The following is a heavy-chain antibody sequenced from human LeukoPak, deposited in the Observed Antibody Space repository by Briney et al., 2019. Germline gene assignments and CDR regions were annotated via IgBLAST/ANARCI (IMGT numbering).Heavy chain of an antibody. CDR3: ARTYSYGYVGNWFDP. CDR1: GCSISSGGYS. V-gene: IGHV4-30-2*01. D-gene: IGHD5-18*01. CDR2: IYHSGST. Sequence: SETLSLTCAVSGCSISSGGYSWSWIRQPPGKGLAWIGYIYHSGSTYYNPSLKSRVTISVDRSKNQFSLKLSSVTAADTAVYYCARTYSYGYVGNWFDPWGQGTLVTVSS. J-gene: IGHJ5*02.